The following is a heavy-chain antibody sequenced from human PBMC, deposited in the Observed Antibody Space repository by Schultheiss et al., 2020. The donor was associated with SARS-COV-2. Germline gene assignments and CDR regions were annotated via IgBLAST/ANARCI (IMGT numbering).Heavy chain of an antibody. V-gene: IGHV3-33*01. CDR3: AREGWGVWYFDL. CDR1: GFTFSSYG. CDR2: IWYYGSNK. Sequence: GGSLRLSCAASGFTFSSYGMHWVRQAPGKGLEWVAVIWYYGSNKYYADSVKGRFTISRDNSKNTLYLQMNSLRAEDTAVYYCAREGWGVWYFDLWGRGTLVTVSS. J-gene: IGHJ2*01. D-gene: IGHD3-10*01.